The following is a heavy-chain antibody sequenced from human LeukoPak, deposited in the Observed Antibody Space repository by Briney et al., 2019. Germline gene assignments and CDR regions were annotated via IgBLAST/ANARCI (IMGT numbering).Heavy chain of an antibody. D-gene: IGHD5-12*01. J-gene: IGHJ4*02. Sequence: GGSLRLSCAASGFTFSSYGMHWVRQAPGKGLEWVAVISYDGSNKYYADSVKGRFTISRDNSKNTLYLQMNSLRAEDTAVYSCAKDVKFSWPFYFDYWGQGILVTVSS. CDR3: AKDVKFSWPFYFDY. CDR1: GFTFSSYG. V-gene: IGHV3-30*18. CDR2: ISYDGSNK.